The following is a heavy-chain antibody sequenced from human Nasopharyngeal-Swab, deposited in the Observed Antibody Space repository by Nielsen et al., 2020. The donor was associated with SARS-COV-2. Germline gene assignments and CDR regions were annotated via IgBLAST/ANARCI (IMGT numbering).Heavy chain of an antibody. D-gene: IGHD4-11*01. CDR2: ISSNGGST. V-gene: IGHV3-64*01. CDR1: GFTFSSYA. J-gene: IGHJ3*02. Sequence: GGSLRLSCAASGFTFSSYAMHWVRQAPGKGLEYVSAISSNGGSTYYANSVKGRFTISRDNSKNTLYLQMGSLRAEDMAVYYCARTRRATVTTGAFDIWGQGTMVTASS. CDR3: ARTRRATVTTGAFDI.